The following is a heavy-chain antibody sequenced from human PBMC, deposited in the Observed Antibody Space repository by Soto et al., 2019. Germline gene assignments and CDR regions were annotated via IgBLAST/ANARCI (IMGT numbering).Heavy chain of an antibody. V-gene: IGHV4-61*08. CDR3: AKDSPRWELSVLDYYGMDV. Sequence: SETLSLTCTVSGGSISSGGYYWSWIRQHPGKGLEWIGYIYYSGSSNYNPSLNSRVTMSVDTSKNQFSLKVNSVTAADTAVYYCAKDSPRWELSVLDYYGMDVWGQGTTVTVSS. CDR2: IYYSGSS. J-gene: IGHJ6*02. CDR1: GGSISSGGYY. D-gene: IGHD1-26*01.